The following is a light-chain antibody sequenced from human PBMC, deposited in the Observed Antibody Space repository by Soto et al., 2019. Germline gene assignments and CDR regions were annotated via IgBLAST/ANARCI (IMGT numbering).Light chain of an antibody. V-gene: IGKV1-9*01. CDR1: QSVSSIY. CDR2: TAS. J-gene: IGKJ5*01. Sequence: LTQSPGTLSLSPGERATLSCRASQSVSSIYLAWYQQKPGKAPSLLIHTASSLQTGVPSRFSGSGSGTEFTLTISSLQPEDFATYYCQQRHSYPITFGQGTRLEIK. CDR3: QQRHSYPIT.